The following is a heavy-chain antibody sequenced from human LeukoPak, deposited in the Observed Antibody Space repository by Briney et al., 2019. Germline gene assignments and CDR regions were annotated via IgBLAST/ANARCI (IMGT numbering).Heavy chain of an antibody. CDR3: AKDLRYYYGNNAGDYYYYGMDV. CDR2: ISYDGSNK. Sequence: GGSLRLSCAASGFTFSSYGMHWVRQAPGKGLEWVAVISYDGSNKYYADSVKGRFTISRDNSKNTLYLQMNSLRAEDTAVYYCAKDLRYYYGNNAGDYYYYGMDVWGQGTTVTVSS. V-gene: IGHV3-30*18. CDR1: GFTFSSYG. J-gene: IGHJ6*02. D-gene: IGHD3-10*01.